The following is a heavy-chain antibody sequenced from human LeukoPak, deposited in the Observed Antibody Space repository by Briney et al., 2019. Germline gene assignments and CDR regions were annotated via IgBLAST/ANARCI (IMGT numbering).Heavy chain of an antibody. J-gene: IGHJ4*02. CDR3: AKDSEAARRFDY. CDR1: GFTFSSYG. D-gene: IGHD6-6*01. V-gene: IGHV3-23*01. Sequence: PGGSLRLSCAASGFTFSSYGMSWVRQAPGKGLEWVSGVSGSGVSTYYVDSVKGRFTISRDNSKNTLYLQMNSLRAEDTAVYYCAKDSEAARRFDYWGQGTLVTVSS. CDR2: VSGSGVST.